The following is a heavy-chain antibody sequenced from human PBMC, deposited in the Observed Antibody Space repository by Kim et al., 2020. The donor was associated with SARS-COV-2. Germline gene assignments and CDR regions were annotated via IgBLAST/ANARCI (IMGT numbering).Heavy chain of an antibody. CDR3: ARAPTTVSMLTFGHFDY. CDR1: GFNFLAYA. J-gene: IGHJ4*02. CDR2: ISHDGGYT. Sequence: GGSLRLSCAASGFNFLAYAMHWVRQTPGKGLEWVASISHDGGYTFFADSVKGRFTISRDNSRKTLYLQMNGLRPEDTAVYYCARAPTTVSMLTFGHFDYWDQGTLVA. V-gene: IGHV3-30*04. D-gene: IGHD4-17*01.